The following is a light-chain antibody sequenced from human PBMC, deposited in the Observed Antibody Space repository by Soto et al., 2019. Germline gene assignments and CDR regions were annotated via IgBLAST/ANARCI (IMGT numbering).Light chain of an antibody. Sequence: QSALTQPASVSGSPGQSITISCTGTSSDVGGYNYVSWYQQHPGKAPKLMIYAVSNRPSGVSNRFSGSKSGNTASLTISGLQAEDEADYYCSSYTSSSTLLFGGGPKVTVL. J-gene: IGLJ2*01. CDR1: SSDVGGYNY. CDR3: SSYTSSSTLL. V-gene: IGLV2-14*01. CDR2: AVS.